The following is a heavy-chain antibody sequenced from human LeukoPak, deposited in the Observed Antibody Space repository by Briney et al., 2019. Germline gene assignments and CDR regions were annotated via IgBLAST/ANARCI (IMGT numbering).Heavy chain of an antibody. D-gene: IGHD2-21*02. CDR3: ARESCGGDCPYFDY. V-gene: IGHV1-2*02. CDR2: INPNSGGT. J-gene: IGHJ4*02. Sequence: ASVKVSCKASGYTFTGYYMHWVRQAPGQGLEWMGWINPNSGGTNYARKFQGRVTMTRDTSISTAYMELSRLRSDDTAVYYCARESCGGDCPYFDYWGQGTLVTVSS. CDR1: GYTFTGYY.